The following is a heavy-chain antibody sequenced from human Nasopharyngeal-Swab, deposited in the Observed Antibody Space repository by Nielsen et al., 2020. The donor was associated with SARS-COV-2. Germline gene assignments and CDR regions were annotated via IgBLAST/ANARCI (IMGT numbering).Heavy chain of an antibody. V-gene: IGHV1-46*01. J-gene: IGHJ6*02. CDR3: ARSKGVDDYGDYSTYYYGMDV. D-gene: IGHD4-17*01. CDR2: INPSGGST. Sequence: WVRQAPGQGLEWMGIINPSGGSTSYAQKFQGRVTMTRDTSTSTVYMELTSLRSEDTAVYYCARSKGVDDYGDYSTYYYGMDVWGQGTTVTVSS.